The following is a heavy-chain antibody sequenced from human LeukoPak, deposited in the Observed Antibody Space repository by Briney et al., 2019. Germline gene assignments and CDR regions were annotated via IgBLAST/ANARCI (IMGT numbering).Heavy chain of an antibody. CDR3: AKTYLYCSGGSCYFDY. CDR2: INSDGSST. D-gene: IGHD2-15*01. V-gene: IGHV3-74*01. CDR1: GFTFSSYW. J-gene: IGHJ4*02. Sequence: GGSPRLSCAASGFTFSSYWMHWVRQAPGKGLVWVSRINSDGSSTSYADSVKGRFTISRDNAKNTLYLQMNSLRADDTAVYYCAKTYLYCSGGSCYFDYWGQGTLVTVSS.